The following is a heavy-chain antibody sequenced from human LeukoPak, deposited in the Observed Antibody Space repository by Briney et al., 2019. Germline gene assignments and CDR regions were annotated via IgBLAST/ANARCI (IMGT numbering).Heavy chain of an antibody. Sequence: SETLSLTCTVSGGSISSSSYYWGWIRQPPGKGLEWIGSIYYSGSTYYNPSLKSRVTISVDTSKNQFSLKLSSVTAADTAVYYCARHARRGNVGATISEIFDYWGQGTLVTVSS. CDR1: GGSISSSSYY. CDR2: IYYSGST. D-gene: IGHD1-26*01. J-gene: IGHJ4*02. V-gene: IGHV4-39*01. CDR3: ARHARRGNVGATISEIFDY.